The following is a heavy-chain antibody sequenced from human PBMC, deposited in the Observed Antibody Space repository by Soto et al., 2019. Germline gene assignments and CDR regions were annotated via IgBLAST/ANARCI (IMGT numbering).Heavy chain of an antibody. V-gene: IGHV3-21*01. Sequence: GGSLRLSCAASGFTFSSYSMNWVRQAPGKGLEWVSSISSSSSYIYYADSVKGRFTISRDNAKNSLYLQMNSLRAEDTAVYYCAREYSGGIFGYFDYWGQGTLVTVSS. J-gene: IGHJ4*02. D-gene: IGHD3-3*01. CDR2: ISSSSSYI. CDR1: GFTFSSYS. CDR3: AREYSGGIFGYFDY.